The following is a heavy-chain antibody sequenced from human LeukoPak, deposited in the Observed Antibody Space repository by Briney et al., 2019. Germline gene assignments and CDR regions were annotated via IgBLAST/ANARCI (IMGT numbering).Heavy chain of an antibody. CDR2: IYMGTT. Sequence: SETLSLTCTVSGGSISSFFWTWIRQSAGKGLEWIGRIYMGTTYYNPSVESRATISVDTSNNRFSLKLTSLTAADTAVYYCARGTEMTSSSGYYSFDYWGRGSLVTVSS. J-gene: IGHJ4*02. CDR3: ARGTEMTSSSGYYSFDY. CDR1: GGSISSFF. V-gene: IGHV4-4*07. D-gene: IGHD3-22*01.